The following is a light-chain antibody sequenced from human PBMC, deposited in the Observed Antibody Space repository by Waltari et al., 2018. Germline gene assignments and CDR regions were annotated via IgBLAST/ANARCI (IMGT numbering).Light chain of an antibody. CDR3: QQYCSYRS. CDR1: QSISTW. CDR2: RAS. V-gene: IGKV1-5*03. J-gene: IGKJ1*01. Sequence: DTQMTESPSTLSASVGDSVTITYRASQSISTWMAWHQQKPGEAPNLLIYRASTLESGVPSRFSGSGSGTEFTLTISRLQSDDSGTYYCQQYCSYRSFGQGTKVEIK.